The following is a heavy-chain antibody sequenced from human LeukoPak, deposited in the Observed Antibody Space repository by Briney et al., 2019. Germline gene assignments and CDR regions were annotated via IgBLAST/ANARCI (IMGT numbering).Heavy chain of an antibody. D-gene: IGHD1-26*01. J-gene: IGHJ4*02. CDR3: ARGGVVGAAANHYDY. CDR1: GFFFSDYV. V-gene: IGHV3-30*04. Sequence: GGSLRLSCAGSGFFFSDYVMHWVRQAPGKGLEGVAVISFDSTSRYYTDSVKGRFTLSRDNSKNTLFLQMDRLKSEETAMYYCARGGVVGAAANHYDYWGQGSLVTVSS. CDR2: ISFDSTSR.